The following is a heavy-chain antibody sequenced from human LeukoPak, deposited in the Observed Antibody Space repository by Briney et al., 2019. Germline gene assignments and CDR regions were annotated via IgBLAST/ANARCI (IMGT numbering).Heavy chain of an antibody. V-gene: IGHV3-20*01. Sequence: GGSLRLSCAASGLTFADYGMSWVRQAPGKGLEWVSGVNRNGGTTSYADSVKGRFTISRDNAKNSLYLQMNSLRVGDTALYHCARGNSNFNYWGQGTLVTVSS. CDR2: VNRNGGTT. J-gene: IGHJ4*02. D-gene: IGHD4-23*01. CDR1: GLTFADYG. CDR3: ARGNSNFNY.